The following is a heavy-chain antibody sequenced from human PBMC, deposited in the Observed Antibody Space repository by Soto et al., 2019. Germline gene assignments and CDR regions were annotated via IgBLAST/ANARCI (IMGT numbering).Heavy chain of an antibody. V-gene: IGHV3-23*01. CDR3: AIVPEYRDGSSFYYFYS. CDR2: ITTTGDTS. D-gene: IGHD6-6*01. J-gene: IGHJ4*02. CDR1: GFTFSDFA. Sequence: PGGSLRLSCAASGFTFSDFAMNWVRQTPGKRLEWVSIITTTGDTSYYADSVKGRSTISRDNSKNMLYLQMNNLRVDDTAIYFCAIVPEYRDGSSFYYFYSWGQEAPVAVSS.